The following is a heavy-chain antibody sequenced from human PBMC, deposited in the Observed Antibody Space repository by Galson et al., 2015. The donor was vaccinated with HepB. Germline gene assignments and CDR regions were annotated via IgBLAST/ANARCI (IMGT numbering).Heavy chain of an antibody. J-gene: IGHJ4*02. D-gene: IGHD5-24*01. CDR1: GFSFRTEW. V-gene: IGHV3-53*01. CDR2: IEGTGRT. Sequence: SLRLSCAASGFSFRTEWMSWVRQAPGKGLEWVSAIEGTGRTDYADSVEGRFTISRDNSKNTLYLQMNSLRAEDTAVYYCAIGIEMVTIADYWGLGTLVPVSS. CDR3: AIGIEMVTIADY.